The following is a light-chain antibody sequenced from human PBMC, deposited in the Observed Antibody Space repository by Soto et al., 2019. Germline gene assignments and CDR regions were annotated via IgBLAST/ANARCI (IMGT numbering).Light chain of an antibody. CDR2: EVS. J-gene: IGLJ1*01. CDR3: GSCTTSSILV. Sequence: QSVLTQPASVSGSPGQSITISCTGTSADVGGCNYVSWYQQHPDKAPKVVIYEVSNRPSGVSNCFSGSKSGNTASLTISGLQAEDEADYYCGSCTTSSILVFGTGTKVTVL. V-gene: IGLV2-14*01. CDR1: SADVGGCNY.